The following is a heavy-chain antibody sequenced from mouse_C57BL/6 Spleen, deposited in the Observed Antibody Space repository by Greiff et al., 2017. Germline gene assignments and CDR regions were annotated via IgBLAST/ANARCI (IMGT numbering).Heavy chain of an antibody. V-gene: IGHV5-4*03. Sequence: EVKLQESGGGLVKPGGSLKLSCAASGFTFSSYAMSWVRQTPEKRLEWVATISDGCSYTYYPDNVKGRFTISRDNAKNNLYLQMSHLKSEDTAMYYCATITSVVEGFAYWGQGTLVTVSA. CDR1: GFTFSSYA. CDR2: ISDGCSYT. J-gene: IGHJ3*01. D-gene: IGHD1-1*01. CDR3: ATITSVVEGFAY.